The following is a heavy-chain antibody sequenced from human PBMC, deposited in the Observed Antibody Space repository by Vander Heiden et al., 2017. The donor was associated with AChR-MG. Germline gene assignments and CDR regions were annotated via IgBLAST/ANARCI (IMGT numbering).Heavy chain of an antibody. CDR3: AKAVGYSSSWYDY. J-gene: IGHJ4*02. CDR2: ISWNSGSI. V-gene: IGHV3-9*01. CDR1: GFTFDDYA. D-gene: IGHD6-13*01. Sequence: EVQLVASGGGLVQPGRSLRLSCAASGFTFDDYAMHWVRQAPGKGLEWVSGISWNSGSIGYADSVKGRFTISRDNAKNSLYLQMNSLRAEDTALYYCAKAVGYSSSWYDYWGQGTLVTVSS.